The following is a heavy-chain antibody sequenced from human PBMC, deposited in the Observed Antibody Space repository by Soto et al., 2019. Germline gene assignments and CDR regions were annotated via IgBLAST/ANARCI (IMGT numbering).Heavy chain of an antibody. CDR1: GGTFSSYA. CDR2: IIPIFGTA. V-gene: IGHV1-69*13. J-gene: IGHJ3*02. Sequence: SVKVSCKASGGTFSSYAISWVRQAPGQGLEWMGGIIPIFGTANYARKFQGRVTITADESTSTAYMELSSLRSEDTAVYYSQFRGGLAFDIWGQGTMVTVSS. D-gene: IGHD3-16*01. CDR3: QFRGGLAFDI.